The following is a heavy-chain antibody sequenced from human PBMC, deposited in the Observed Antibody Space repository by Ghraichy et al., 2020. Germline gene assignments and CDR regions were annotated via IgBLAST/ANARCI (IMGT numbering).Heavy chain of an antibody. J-gene: IGHJ4*02. CDR3: ARHRSPVAAARMGFDY. CDR2: IYYSGST. Sequence: SETLSLTCTVSGGSISSSSDYWGWIRQPPGKGLEWIGSIYYSGSTYYNPSLKSRVTISVDTSNNQFSLKLSSVTAADTAVYYCARHRSPVAAARMGFDYWGQGTLVTVSS. CDR1: GGSISSSSDY. D-gene: IGHD6-13*01. V-gene: IGHV4-39*01.